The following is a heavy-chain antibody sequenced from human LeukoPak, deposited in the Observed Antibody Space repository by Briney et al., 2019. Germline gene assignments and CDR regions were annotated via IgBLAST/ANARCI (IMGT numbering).Heavy chain of an antibody. D-gene: IGHD3-10*01. CDR2: ISSSSSSTI. J-gene: IGHJ5*02. CDR3: ARVYGSGSYYPNWFDP. CDR1: GFTFSSYS. V-gene: IGHV3-48*04. Sequence: PGGSLRLSCAASGFTFSSYSMNWVRQAPGKGLEWVSYISSSSSSTIYYADSVKGRFTISRDNAKNSLYLQMNSLRAEDTAVYYCARVYGSGSYYPNWFDPWGQGTLVTVSS.